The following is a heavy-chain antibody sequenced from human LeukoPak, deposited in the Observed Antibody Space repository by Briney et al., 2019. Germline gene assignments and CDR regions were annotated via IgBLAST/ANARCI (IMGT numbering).Heavy chain of an antibody. CDR3: AREDYSSSCPDY. J-gene: IGHJ4*02. D-gene: IGHD6-13*01. V-gene: IGHV1-2*02. Sequence: AASVKVSCKASGYTFTGYYMHWVRQAPGQGLEWMGWINPNSGGTNYAQKFQGRVTMTRDTSISTAYMELSRLRSDDTAVYYCAREDYSSSCPDYWGQGTLVTVSS. CDR2: INPNSGGT. CDR1: GYTFTGYY.